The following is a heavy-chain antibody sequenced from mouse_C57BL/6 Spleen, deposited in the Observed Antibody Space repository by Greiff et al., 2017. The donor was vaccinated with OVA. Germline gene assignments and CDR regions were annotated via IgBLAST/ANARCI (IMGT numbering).Heavy chain of an antibody. V-gene: IGHV2-2*01. CDR2: IWSGGST. CDR1: GFSLTSYG. Sequence: VQLKQSGPGLVQPSQSLSITCTVSGFSLTSYGVHWVRQSPGKGLEWLGVIWSGGSTDYNAAFISRLSISKDNSKSQVFFKMNSLQADDTAIYYCARFFYDGYYVPAVGYAMDYWGQGTSVTVSS. D-gene: IGHD2-3*01. CDR3: ARFFYDGYYVPAVGYAMDY. J-gene: IGHJ4*01.